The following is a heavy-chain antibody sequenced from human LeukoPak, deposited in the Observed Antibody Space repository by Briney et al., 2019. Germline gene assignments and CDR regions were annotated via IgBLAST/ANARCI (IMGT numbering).Heavy chain of an antibody. V-gene: IGHV5-51*01. CDR1: GYSFTNYW. CDR3: ARLGREAFDGSGYYYFDY. CDR2: IHPGDSDT. J-gene: IGHJ4*02. Sequence: GESLKISCQTSGYSFTNYWIGWGRQMPGKGLEWMGTIHPGDSDTRYRPSFRGQVTISADKSISTVYLQWSSLKASDAAMYYCARLGREAFDGSGYYYFDYWGQGALVTVSS. D-gene: IGHD3-22*01.